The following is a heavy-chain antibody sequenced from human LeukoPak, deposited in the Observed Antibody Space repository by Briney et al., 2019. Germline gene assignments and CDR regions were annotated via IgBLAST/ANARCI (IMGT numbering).Heavy chain of an antibody. J-gene: IGHJ4*02. CDR3: ARGLWFGELYFDY. CDR1: GFTFSDYY. CDR2: ISSSGSTI. D-gene: IGHD3-10*01. Sequence: PGGSLRLSCAASGFTFSDYYMSWIRQAPGKGLEWASYISSSGSTIYYADSVKGRFTISRDNAKNSLYLQMNSLRAEDTAVYYCARGLWFGELYFDYWGQGTLVTVSS. V-gene: IGHV3-11*01.